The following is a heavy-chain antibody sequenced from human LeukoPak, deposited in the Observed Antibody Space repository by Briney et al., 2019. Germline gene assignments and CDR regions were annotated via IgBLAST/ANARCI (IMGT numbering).Heavy chain of an antibody. V-gene: IGHV4-38-2*02. J-gene: IGHJ4*02. CDR3: AKCGQWLVQSPCDC. CDR2: IYHSGST. CDR1: GYSISSGYY. D-gene: IGHD6-19*01. Sequence: PSETLSLTCTVSGYSISSGYYWGWIRQPPGKGLEWIGSIYHSGSTYYNPSLKSRVTISVDTSKNQFSLKLSSVTAADTAVYYCAKCGQWLVQSPCDCWGQGTLVTVST.